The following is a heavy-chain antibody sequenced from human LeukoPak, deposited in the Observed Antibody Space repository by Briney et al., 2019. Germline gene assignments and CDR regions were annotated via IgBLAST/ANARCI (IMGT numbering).Heavy chain of an antibody. CDR2: IIPIFGTA. CDR1: GGTFSSYA. D-gene: IGHD5-18*01. CDR3: ARDSNGYSYGNFDY. Sequence: EASVKVSCTASGGTFSSYAISWVRQAPGQGLEWMGGIIPIFGTANYAQKFQGRVTITADESTSTAYMELSSLRSEGTAVYYCARDSNGYSYGNFDYWGQGTLVTVSS. V-gene: IGHV1-69*13. J-gene: IGHJ4*02.